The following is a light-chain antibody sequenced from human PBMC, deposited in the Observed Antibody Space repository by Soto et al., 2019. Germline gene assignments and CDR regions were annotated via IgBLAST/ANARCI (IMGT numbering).Light chain of an antibody. CDR1: NSDVGTHNL. J-gene: IGLJ1*01. Sequence: LTRPASVSGSPGQSITISCTGTNSDVGTHNLVSWYQQHPGKAPKLIIYEGTKRPSGVSNRFSGSKSGNTASLTISGLQAEDEADYYCCSYALLFGTGTKVTVL. CDR2: EGT. V-gene: IGLV2-23*01. CDR3: CSYALL.